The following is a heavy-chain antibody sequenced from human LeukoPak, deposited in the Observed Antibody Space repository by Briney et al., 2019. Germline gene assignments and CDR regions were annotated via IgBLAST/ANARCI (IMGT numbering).Heavy chain of an antibody. V-gene: IGHV1-18*01. J-gene: IGHJ4*02. CDR1: GYTFTSYG. D-gene: IGHD1-1*01. CDR2: ISAYNDNT. CDR3: ARDPTQTGTYDY. Sequence: GASVKASCKASGYTFTSYGISWVRQAPGQGLEWMGWISAYNDNTNYAQKLQGRVTMTTDTSTNTAYMELRSLRSDDTAVYYCARDPTQTGTYDYWGQGTLVTVSS.